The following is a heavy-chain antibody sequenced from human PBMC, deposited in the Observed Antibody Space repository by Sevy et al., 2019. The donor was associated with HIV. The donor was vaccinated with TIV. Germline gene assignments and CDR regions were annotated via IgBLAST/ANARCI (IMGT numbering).Heavy chain of an antibody. CDR2: INHSGST. CDR3: ARGKNRFLEWFYYYALDV. V-gene: IGHV4-34*01. CDR1: GGPFSGYY. J-gene: IGHJ6*02. D-gene: IGHD3-3*01. Sequence: SETLSLTCAVYGGPFSGYYWTWIRQSPGKGLEWIGEINHSGSTNYNPSLKSRATILVDTSKNQFSLMLSSITAADTAVYYCARGKNRFLEWFYYYALDVWGRGTTVTVSS.